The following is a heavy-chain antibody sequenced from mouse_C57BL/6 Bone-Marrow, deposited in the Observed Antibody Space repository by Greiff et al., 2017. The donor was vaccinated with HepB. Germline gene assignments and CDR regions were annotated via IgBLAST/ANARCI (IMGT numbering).Heavy chain of an antibody. J-gene: IGHJ1*03. CDR1: GYTFTSYW. CDR3: ATPANYGSHWYFDV. D-gene: IGHD2-1*01. CDR2: IHPSDSDT. Sequence: QVQLKQPGAELVKPGASVKVSCKASGYTFTSYWMHWVKQRPGQGLEWIGRIHPSDSDTNYNQKFKGKATLTVDKSSSTAYMQLSSLTSEDSAVYYCATPANYGSHWYFDVWGTGTTVTVSS. V-gene: IGHV1-74*01.